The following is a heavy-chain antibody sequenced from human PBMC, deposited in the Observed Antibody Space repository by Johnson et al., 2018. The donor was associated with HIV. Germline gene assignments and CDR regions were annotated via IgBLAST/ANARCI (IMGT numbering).Heavy chain of an antibody. Sequence: QVQLVESGGGVVQPGRSLRLACVTSGFSISNYAMHWVRQAPGKGLEWVAVISNDGSDKYHADSVKGRFTISRDSSKNTLYLQMNSLRAGDSAVYYCAIIWNHTFDIWGQGTMVTVSS. CDR2: ISNDGSDK. CDR3: AIIWNHTFDI. V-gene: IGHV3-30*04. J-gene: IGHJ3*02. D-gene: IGHD1-14*01. CDR1: GFSISNYA.